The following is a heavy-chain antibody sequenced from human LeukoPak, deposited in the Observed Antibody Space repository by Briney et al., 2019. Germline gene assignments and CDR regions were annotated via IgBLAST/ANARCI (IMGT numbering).Heavy chain of an antibody. CDR1: GGSISIANYF. Sequence: SETLSLTCTVSGGSISIANYFWGWIRQPPGKGLEWIGSTYYDGSTYYNPSLKSRVTISVDTSKNQFSLKVTSATAADTAVYYCARGSWYSSGVWPVFDHWGQGTLITVSS. J-gene: IGHJ4*02. CDR2: TYYDGST. CDR3: ARGSWYSSGVWPVFDH. D-gene: IGHD6-19*01. V-gene: IGHV4-39*07.